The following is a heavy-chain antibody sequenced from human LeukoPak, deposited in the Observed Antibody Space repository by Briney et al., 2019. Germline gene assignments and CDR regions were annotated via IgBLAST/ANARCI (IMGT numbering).Heavy chain of an antibody. CDR3: ARAELPATAGVY. CDR2: IRQDGNEK. Sequence: GGSLRLSCAASGFTFSNYWMTWVRQAPGKGLEWVANIRQDGNEKSYVDSVKGRFSIPRDNAKNSLYLQMNSLRAEDTAVYFCARAELPATAGVYWGQGTLVTVSS. CDR1: GFTFSNYW. J-gene: IGHJ4*02. D-gene: IGHD2-2*01. V-gene: IGHV3-7*01.